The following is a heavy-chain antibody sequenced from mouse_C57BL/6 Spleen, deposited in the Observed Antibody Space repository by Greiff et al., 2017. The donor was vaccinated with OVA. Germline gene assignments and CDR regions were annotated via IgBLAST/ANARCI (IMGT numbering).Heavy chain of an antibody. CDR3: VRHGHYGSMGYFDV. CDR1: GFSFNTYA. CDR2: IRSKSNNYAT. J-gene: IGHJ1*03. Sequence: GGGLVQPKGSLKLSCAASGFSFNTYAMNWVRQAPGKGLEWVARIRSKSNNYATYYADSVKDRFTISRDDSESMLYLQMNNLKTEDTAMYYCVRHGHYGSMGYFDVWGTGTTVTVSS. D-gene: IGHD1-1*01. V-gene: IGHV10-1*01.